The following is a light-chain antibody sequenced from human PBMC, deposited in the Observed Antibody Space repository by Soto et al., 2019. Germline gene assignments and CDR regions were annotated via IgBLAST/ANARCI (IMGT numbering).Light chain of an antibody. Sequence: EVVLTQSPGTLSLSPGDRATLSCRASQSVSRNYLAWYQQKPGQTPRLLIFGASNRAADIPARFGASGSGTDFTLTISGLEPEDFAVYYCQQYDFLPLTFGDGTRLEV. CDR2: GAS. J-gene: IGKJ4*01. CDR1: QSVSRNY. V-gene: IGKV3-20*01. CDR3: QQYDFLPLT.